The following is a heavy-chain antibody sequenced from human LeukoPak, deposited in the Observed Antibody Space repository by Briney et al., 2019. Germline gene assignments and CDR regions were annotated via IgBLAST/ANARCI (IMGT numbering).Heavy chain of an antibody. CDR1: GGSFSSYA. CDR2: ILPTVNTA. D-gene: IGHD4-17*01. J-gene: IGHJ4*02. Sequence: GASVKVSCKASGGSFSSYAISWVRQAPGQGLEWMGGILPTVNTADYAQKFQGRVTITADESTSTAYMDLSSLRSEDTAVYYCARLTIGDYGDRESGFDYWGQGTLVTVSS. CDR3: ARLTIGDYGDRESGFDY. V-gene: IGHV1-69*01.